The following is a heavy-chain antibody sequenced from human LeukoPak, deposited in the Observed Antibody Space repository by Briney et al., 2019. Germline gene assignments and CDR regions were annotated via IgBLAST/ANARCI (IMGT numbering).Heavy chain of an antibody. J-gene: IGHJ4*02. CDR2: IYYSGST. V-gene: IGHV4-59*01. CDR1: GGSISSYY. CDR3: ARVGIAAALDY. Sequence: SXTLSLTCPVSGGSISSYYWSGTGKPQGKGWEGMGYIYYSGSTNYNPSLKSRVTISVDTSKNQFSLKLSSVTAADTAVYYCARVGIAAALDYWGQGTLVTVSS. D-gene: IGHD6-13*01.